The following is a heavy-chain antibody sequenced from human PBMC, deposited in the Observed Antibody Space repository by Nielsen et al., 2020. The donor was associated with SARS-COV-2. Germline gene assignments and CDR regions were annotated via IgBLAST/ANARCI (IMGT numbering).Heavy chain of an antibody. CDR1: GFTFSSYG. Sequence: GGSLRLSCVASGFTFSSYGMHWVRQAPGKGLEWVAVISYDGSNKYYADSVKGRFTISRHNSKNTLYLQMNSLRAEDTAVYYCARWGIAAAEDWFDPWGQGTLVTVSS. V-gene: IGHV3-30*03. CDR2: ISYDGSNK. D-gene: IGHD6-13*01. CDR3: ARWGIAAAEDWFDP. J-gene: IGHJ5*02.